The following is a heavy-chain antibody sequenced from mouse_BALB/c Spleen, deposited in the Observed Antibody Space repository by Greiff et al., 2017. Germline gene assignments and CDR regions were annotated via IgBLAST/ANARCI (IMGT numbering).Heavy chain of an antibody. CDR2: INSNGGST. J-gene: IGHJ4*01. CDR1: GFTFSSYG. V-gene: IGHV5-6-3*01. D-gene: IGHD3-1*01. CDR3: AIDLGLLPMDD. Sequence: DVHLVESGGGLVQPGGSLKLSCAASGFTFSSYGMSWVRQTPDKRLELVATINSNGGSTYYPDSVKGRFTISRDNAKNTLYLQMSSLKSEDTAMYYSAIDLGLLPMDDWGQGTSVTVTT.